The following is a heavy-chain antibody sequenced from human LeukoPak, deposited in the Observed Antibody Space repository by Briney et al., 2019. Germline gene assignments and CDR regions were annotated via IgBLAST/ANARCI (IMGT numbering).Heavy chain of an antibody. CDR3: AKTISGSYGVSDF. D-gene: IGHD3-10*01. Sequence: GGSLRLSCVASGFTFSHYWMSWVRQAPGKGLEWVANIKEDGSIEDYVDSVKGRFTVSRDNAKNSLYLEMNSLRVEDTAVYYCAKTISGSYGVSDFWGQGSLVTVSS. CDR1: GFTFSHYW. CDR2: IKEDGSIE. J-gene: IGHJ4*02. V-gene: IGHV3-7*01.